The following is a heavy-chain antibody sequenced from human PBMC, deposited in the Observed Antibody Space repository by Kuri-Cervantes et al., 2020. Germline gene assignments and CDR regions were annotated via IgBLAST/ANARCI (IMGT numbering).Heavy chain of an antibody. Sequence: GGSLRLSCAASGFTFDDYGMSWVRQAPGKGLEWVSGISWNSGSIGYADSVKGRFTISRDNAKNTLYLQMNSLRAEDTAVYYCARVTGITGTSDYWGQGTLVTVSS. CDR1: GFTFDDYG. J-gene: IGHJ4*02. CDR2: ISWNSGSI. V-gene: IGHV3-20*04. D-gene: IGHD1-7*01. CDR3: ARVTGITGTSDY.